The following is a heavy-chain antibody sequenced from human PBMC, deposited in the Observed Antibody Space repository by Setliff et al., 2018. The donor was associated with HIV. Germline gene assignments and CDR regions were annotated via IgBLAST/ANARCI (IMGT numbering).Heavy chain of an antibody. CDR3: ARILLYDSSAYFVNAFDI. CDR2: MSGINDAG. D-gene: IGHD3-22*01. CDR1: GYTLTNND. J-gene: IGHJ3*02. Sequence: ASVKVSCKASGYTLTNNDINWLRQVAGQGLEWIGWMSGINDAGGSAQKFQGRVTMTRDTSISTAYMELSSLRSEDTAVYYCARILLYDSSAYFVNAFDIWGQGTVVTVSS. V-gene: IGHV1-8*01.